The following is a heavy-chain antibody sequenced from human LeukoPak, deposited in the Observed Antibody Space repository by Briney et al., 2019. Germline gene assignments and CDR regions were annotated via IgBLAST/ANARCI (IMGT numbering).Heavy chain of an antibody. Sequence: SVKVSCKASGGTFSSYTISWVRQAPGQGLGWMGRIIPILGIANYAQKFQGRVTITADKSTSTAYMELSSLRSEDTAVYYCARGTEALGALDYWGQGTLVTVSS. CDR2: IIPILGIA. J-gene: IGHJ4*02. CDR3: ARGTEALGALDY. D-gene: IGHD1-26*01. CDR1: GGTFSSYT. V-gene: IGHV1-69*02.